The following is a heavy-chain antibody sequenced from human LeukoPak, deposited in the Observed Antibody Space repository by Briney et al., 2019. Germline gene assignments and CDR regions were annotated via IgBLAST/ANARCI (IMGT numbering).Heavy chain of an antibody. CDR2: ISYDGSNK. Sequence: PGRSLRLSCAASGFTFSSYGMHWVRQAPGKGLEWVAVISYDGSNKYYADSVKGRFTISRDNSKNTLYLQMNSLRAEDTAVYYCEFATYSHLFDYWGQGTLVTVSS. V-gene: IGHV3-30*03. J-gene: IGHJ4*02. CDR1: GFTFSSYG. CDR3: EFATYSHLFDY. D-gene: IGHD5-18*01.